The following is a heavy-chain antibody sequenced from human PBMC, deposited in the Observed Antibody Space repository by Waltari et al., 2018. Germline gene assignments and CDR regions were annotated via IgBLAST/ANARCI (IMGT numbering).Heavy chain of an antibody. V-gene: IGHV4-59*01. CDR3: ARGREQSADTAMVN. Sequence: QVQLQESVPGLVKPSETLSLTCTVPAASFSSYYWISPRQPSGKGLELIGYIYYSGSTNYNPSLKSRVTISVDTSKNQFSLKLSSVTAADTAVYYCARGREQSADTAMVNWGQGTLVTVSS. CDR2: IYYSGST. CDR1: AASFSSYY. D-gene: IGHD5-18*01. J-gene: IGHJ4*02.